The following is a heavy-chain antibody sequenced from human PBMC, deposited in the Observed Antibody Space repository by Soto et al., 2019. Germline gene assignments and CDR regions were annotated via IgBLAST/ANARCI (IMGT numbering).Heavy chain of an antibody. CDR1: GGTFSSYA. V-gene: IGHV1-69*01. CDR3: ARDMETDVGVAPSYYGMDV. D-gene: IGHD3-3*01. J-gene: IGHJ6*02. Sequence: QVQLVQSGAEVKKPGSSVKVSCKASGGTFSSYAISWVRQAPGQGLEWMGGIIPIFGTANYAQKFQGRVTITADESTSTAYMELSSLRAEDTAVYYCARDMETDVGVAPSYYGMDVWGQGTTVTVSS. CDR2: IIPIFGTA.